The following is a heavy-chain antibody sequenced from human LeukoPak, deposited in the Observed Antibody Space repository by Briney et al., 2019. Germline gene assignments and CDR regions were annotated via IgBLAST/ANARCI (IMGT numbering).Heavy chain of an antibody. D-gene: IGHD3-10*01. CDR3: ARGGPLPRYYGSGISAVDY. CDR1: GFTFSSYA. Sequence: PGGSLRLSCAASGFTFSSYAMRWVRQAPGKGLEWVSSISSSSSYIYYADSVKGRFTISRDNAKNSLYLQMNSLRAEDTAVYYCARGGPLPRYYGSGISAVDYWVQGTLVTVSS. V-gene: IGHV3-21*01. CDR2: ISSSSSYI. J-gene: IGHJ4*02.